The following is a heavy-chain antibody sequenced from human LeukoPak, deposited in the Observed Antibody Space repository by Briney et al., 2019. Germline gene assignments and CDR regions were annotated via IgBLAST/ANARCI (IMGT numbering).Heavy chain of an antibody. Sequence: GESLKISCKGSGYSFTSYWIGWVRQMPGKGLELMGVIYPGDSATRYSPSFQGQVAISVDKSIRTAYLQWSSLKASDIAMYYCARLPYCGGDCYPNWFDTWGQGTLVTVSS. V-gene: IGHV5-51*01. CDR1: GYSFTSYW. J-gene: IGHJ5*02. CDR2: IYPGDSAT. CDR3: ARLPYCGGDCYPNWFDT. D-gene: IGHD2-21*02.